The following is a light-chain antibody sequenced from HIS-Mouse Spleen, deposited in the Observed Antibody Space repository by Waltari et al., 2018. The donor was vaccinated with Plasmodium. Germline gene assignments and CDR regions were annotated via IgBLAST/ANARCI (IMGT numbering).Light chain of an antibody. CDR1: ALPKQY. CDR3: YSTDSSGNHRV. J-gene: IGLJ3*02. CDR2: EDS. V-gene: IGLV3-10*01. Sequence: SYELTQPPSVSVSTGQTARITCSGAALPKQYAYWYQQKSGQAPVLVIYEDSKRPSGIPERFSGSSSGTMATLTISGAQVEDEADYYCYSTDSSGNHRVFGGGTKLTVL.